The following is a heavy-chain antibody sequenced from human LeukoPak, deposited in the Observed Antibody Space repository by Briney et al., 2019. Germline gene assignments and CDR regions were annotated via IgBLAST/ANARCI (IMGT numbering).Heavy chain of an antibody. CDR2: IKQDGSQK. V-gene: IGHV3-7*01. D-gene: IGHD5-18*01. CDR1: GFTFSSYW. CDR3: ARPYSYGSGDAFDI. J-gene: IGHJ3*02. Sequence: PGGSLRLSCAASGFTFSSYWMSWVRQAPGKGLEWVANIKQDGSQKYYVDSVKGRFTISRDNAKNSLYLQMNSLRAEDTAVYYCARPYSYGSGDAFDIWGQGTMVTVSS.